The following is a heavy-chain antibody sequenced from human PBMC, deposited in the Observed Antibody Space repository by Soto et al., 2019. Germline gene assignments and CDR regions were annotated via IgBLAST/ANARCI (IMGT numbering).Heavy chain of an antibody. CDR2: ISSSGSTI. CDR3: ARDPSSSWYWDY. J-gene: IGHJ4*02. V-gene: IGHV3-11*01. D-gene: IGHD6-13*01. CDR1: GFTFSDYY. Sequence: GGSLRLSCAASGFTFSDYYMSWIRQAPGKGLEWVSYISSSGSTIYYADSVKVRFTISRDTAKNSLYLQMNSLRAEDTAVYYCARDPSSSWYWDYWGQGTLVTVSS.